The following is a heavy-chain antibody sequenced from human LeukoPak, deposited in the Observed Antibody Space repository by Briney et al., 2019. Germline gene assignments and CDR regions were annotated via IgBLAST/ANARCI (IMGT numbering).Heavy chain of an antibody. CDR1: GFTFSTYA. Sequence: PGGSLRLSCAASGFTFSTYAMSWVRQAPGKGLEWVSGVVNSGSNTYYVDSVKGRFTISRVNSKNMLWLQMNSLRAEDTAVYYCAAAMTEYWYLDLWGRGTLVTVSS. D-gene: IGHD2-21*02. CDR3: AAAMTEYWYLDL. J-gene: IGHJ2*01. CDR2: VVNSGSNT. V-gene: IGHV3-23*05.